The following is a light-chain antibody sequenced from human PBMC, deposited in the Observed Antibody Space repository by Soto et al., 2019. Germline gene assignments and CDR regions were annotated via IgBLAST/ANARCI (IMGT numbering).Light chain of an antibody. CDR3: QQRSNWPST. CDR1: QSVSSY. V-gene: IGKV3-11*01. CDR2: DAS. J-gene: IGKJ4*01. Sequence: EIVLTQSPATLSLSPGDRATLSCRASQSVSSYLAWYQQKPCQAPRLLIYDASNRATGIPARFSGSGSGTDFTLTITTLDPEDFAVYYCQQRSNWPSTFGGGTKVEIK.